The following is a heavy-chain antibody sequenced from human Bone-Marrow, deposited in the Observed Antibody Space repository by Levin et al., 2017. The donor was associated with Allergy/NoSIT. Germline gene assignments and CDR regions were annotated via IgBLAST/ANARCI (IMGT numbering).Heavy chain of an antibody. CDR2: ISYNGIKK. Sequence: SLLLSFSSSFFLFRRSVLHWVRQAPGKGLEWVSTISYNGIKKYYADSVKGRFTISRDDSNDTLYLQMNSLRVEDTAVYYCASEHVYSGVDYWGQGTLVTVSS. CDR3: ASEHVYSGVDY. V-gene: IGHV3-30-3*01. CDR1: FFLFRRSV. J-gene: IGHJ4*02. D-gene: IGHD1-14*01.